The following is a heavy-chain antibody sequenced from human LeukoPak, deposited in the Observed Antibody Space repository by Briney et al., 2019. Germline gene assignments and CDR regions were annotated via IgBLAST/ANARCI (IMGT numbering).Heavy chain of an antibody. D-gene: IGHD2-15*01. CDR1: GFTFSSSA. CDR2: ISNNGGYT. J-gene: IGHJ4*02. Sequence: GGSLRLSCAAAGFTFSSSAMSWVRQAPGKGLEWVSAISNNGGYTYYADSVQGRFTIPRGNSKSTLCLQMNSLRAEDTAVYYCAKQLGYCSDGSCYFPYWGQGTLVTVSS. V-gene: IGHV3-23*01. CDR3: AKQLGYCSDGSCYFPY.